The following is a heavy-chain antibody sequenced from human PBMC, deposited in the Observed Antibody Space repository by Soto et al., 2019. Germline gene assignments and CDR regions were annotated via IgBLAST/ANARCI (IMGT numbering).Heavy chain of an antibody. CDR3: ARDLFSWGGDCYSYYYYGMDV. CDR2: IIPILGIA. D-gene: IGHD2-21*02. V-gene: IGHV1-69*10. CDR1: GGTFSSYA. Sequence: ASVKVSCNASGGTFSSYAISWVRQAPGQGLEWMGGIIPILGIANYAQKFQGRVTITADKSTSEAYMRLSSLRSEDTAVYYCARDLFSWGGDCYSYYYYGMDVWGQGTTVTVS. J-gene: IGHJ6*02.